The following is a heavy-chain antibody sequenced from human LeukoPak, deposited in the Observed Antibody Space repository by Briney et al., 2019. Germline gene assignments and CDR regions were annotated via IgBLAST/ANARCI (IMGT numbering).Heavy chain of an antibody. CDR1: GGSISSYY. V-gene: IGHV4-59*08. J-gene: IGHJ5*02. CDR3: ARQGSEWELQDWSDP. Sequence: SETLSLTCTVSGGSISSYYWSWIRQPPGKGLEWIGYIYYSGSTNYNPSLKSRVTISVDTSKNQFSLKLSSVTAADTAVYYCARQGSEWELQDWSDPWGQGTLVTVSS. CDR2: IYYSGST. D-gene: IGHD1-26*01.